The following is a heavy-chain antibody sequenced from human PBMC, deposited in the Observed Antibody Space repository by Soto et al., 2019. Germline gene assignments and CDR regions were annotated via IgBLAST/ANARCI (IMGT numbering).Heavy chain of an antibody. Sequence: SVKVSCKASGYTFTGYYMHWVRQAPGQGLEWMGGIIPIFGTANYAQKFQGRVTITADESTSTAYMELSSLRSEDTAVYYCASVSPLWSGYPYYYYGMDVWGQGTTVTVSS. V-gene: IGHV1-69*13. D-gene: IGHD3-3*01. CDR1: GYTFTGYY. J-gene: IGHJ6*02. CDR3: ASVSPLWSGYPYYYYGMDV. CDR2: IIPIFGTA.